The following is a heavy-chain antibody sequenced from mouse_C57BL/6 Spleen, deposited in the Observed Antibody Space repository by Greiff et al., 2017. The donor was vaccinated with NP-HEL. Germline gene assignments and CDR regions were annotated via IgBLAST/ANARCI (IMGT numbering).Heavy chain of an antibody. V-gene: IGHV14-4*01. Sequence: DVHLVESGAELVRPGASVKLSCTASGFNIKDDYMHWVKQRPEQGLEWIGWIDPENGDTEYASKFQGKATITADTSSNTAYLQLSSLTSEDTAVYYCTTNPISPSDYWGQGTTLTVSS. CDR3: TTNPISPSDY. CDR1: GFNIKDDY. CDR2: IDPENGDT. J-gene: IGHJ2*01.